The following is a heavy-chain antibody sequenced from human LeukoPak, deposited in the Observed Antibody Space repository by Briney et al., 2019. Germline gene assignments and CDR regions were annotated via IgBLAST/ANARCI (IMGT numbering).Heavy chain of an antibody. D-gene: IGHD3-16*01. CDR3: ARAWGSYDSFDI. Sequence: PGGSLRLSCAASGFTFSKYWMHWVRQAPGKGLVWVSRINGDGSITTHADSVKGRFTISRDNAKNTVYLQMNSLRAEVTAVYYCARAWGSYDSFDIWGPGTMVTVSS. V-gene: IGHV3-74*01. CDR2: INGDGSIT. CDR1: GFTFSKYW. J-gene: IGHJ3*02.